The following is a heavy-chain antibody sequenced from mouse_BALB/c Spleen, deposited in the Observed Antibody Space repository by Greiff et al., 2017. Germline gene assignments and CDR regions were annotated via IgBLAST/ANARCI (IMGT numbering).Heavy chain of an antibody. CDR2: ISSGGSYT. Sequence: DVKLVESGGDLVKPGGSLKLSCAASGFTFSSYGMSWVRQTPDKRLEWVATISSGGSYTYYPDSVKGRFTISRDNAKNTLYLQMSSLKSEDTAMYYCARYDGYYVDYWGQGTTLTVSS. V-gene: IGHV5-6*02. CDR3: ARYDGYYVDY. D-gene: IGHD2-3*01. J-gene: IGHJ2*01. CDR1: GFTFSSYG.